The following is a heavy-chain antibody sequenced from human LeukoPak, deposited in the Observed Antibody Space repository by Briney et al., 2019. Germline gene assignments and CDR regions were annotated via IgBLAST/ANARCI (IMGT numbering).Heavy chain of an antibody. J-gene: IGHJ4*02. Sequence: GGSLRLSCAASGFTFSSYAMHWVRQAPGKGLEWVAVISYDGSNKYYADSVKGRFTISRDNSKNTLYLQMNSLRAEDTAVYYCARDPGDWGQGTLVTVSS. CDR3: ARDPGD. CDR1: GFTFSSYA. CDR2: ISYDGSNK. V-gene: IGHV3-30*01.